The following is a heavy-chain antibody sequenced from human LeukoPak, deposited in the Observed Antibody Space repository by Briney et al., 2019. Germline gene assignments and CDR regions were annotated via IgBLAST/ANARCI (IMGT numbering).Heavy chain of an antibody. Sequence: GSLRLSCSASGFTFSDYDMNWIRQAPGKGLEWISAISGRSSHTYYGDSVKGRFSISRDKAKNLLHLQMNGLGAEDTAVYYCGRAFPPLRTSSAGDLWRKGPLVIVSS. CDR1: GFTFSDYD. V-gene: IGHV3-21*06. D-gene: IGHD3-16*01. CDR3: GRAFPPLRTSSAGDL. J-gene: IGHJ4*02. CDR2: ISGRSSHT.